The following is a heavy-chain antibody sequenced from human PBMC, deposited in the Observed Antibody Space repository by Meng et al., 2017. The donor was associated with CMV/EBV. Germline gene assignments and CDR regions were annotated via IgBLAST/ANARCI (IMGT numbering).Heavy chain of an antibody. V-gene: IGHV3-21*01. CDR2: ISSSSSYI. J-gene: IGHJ4*02. CDR3: ARRGYSSSWYNSDYFDY. D-gene: IGHD6-13*01. Sequence: GGSLRLSCAASGFTFSSYSMNWVRQAPGKGLEWVSSISSSSSYIYYADSVKGRFTISRGNAKNSLYLQMNSLRAEDTAVYYCARRGYSSSWYNSDYFDYWGQGTLVTVSS. CDR1: GFTFSSYS.